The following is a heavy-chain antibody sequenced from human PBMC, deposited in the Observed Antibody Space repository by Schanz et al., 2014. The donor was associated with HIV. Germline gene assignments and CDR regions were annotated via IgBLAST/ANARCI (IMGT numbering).Heavy chain of an antibody. Sequence: EVQLLESGGGLVQPGGSLRLSCVASGFTFSTYAMSWVRQAPGKGLEWVSGMRGSDDSTLYADSVKGRFTISRDNSKNMLYFQMNSLRAEDTAIYYCAKTSYGWYFDYWGQGTLVTVSS. CDR2: MRGSDDST. CDR3: AKTSYGWYFDY. J-gene: IGHJ4*02. V-gene: IGHV3-23*01. D-gene: IGHD6-19*01. CDR1: GFTFSTYA.